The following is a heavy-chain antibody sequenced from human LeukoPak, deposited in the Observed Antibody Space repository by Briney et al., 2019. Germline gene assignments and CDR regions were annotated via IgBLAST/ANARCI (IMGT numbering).Heavy chain of an antibody. Sequence: SETLSLTCTVSGYSITTNTYYWGWIRQPPGKGLEWIGSVYYSGSTYYGPSLKSRVTTSVDTSKNQFSLKLSSVTAADTAVYYCARGIVGATTGDWGQGTLVTVSS. D-gene: IGHD1-26*01. J-gene: IGHJ4*02. CDR2: VYYSGST. CDR1: GYSITTNTYY. CDR3: ARGIVGATTGD. V-gene: IGHV4-39*01.